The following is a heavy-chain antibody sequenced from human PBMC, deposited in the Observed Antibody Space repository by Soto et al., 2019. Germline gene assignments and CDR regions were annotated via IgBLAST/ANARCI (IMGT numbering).Heavy chain of an antibody. CDR1: GYTXNELS. D-gene: IGHD6-13*01. J-gene: IGHJ6*02. CDR2: FDPEDGET. CDR3: ATPSSWSFLGYYYYYYGMDV. Sequence: GXSXKVSFKVSGYTXNELSMDLVRQAPGKGLEWIGGFDPEDGETIYAQKFQGRVTMKEDTSTETAYVELRSLRSEDTAVYYCATPSSWSFLGYYYYYYGMDVWGQGTTVTVSS. V-gene: IGHV1-24*01.